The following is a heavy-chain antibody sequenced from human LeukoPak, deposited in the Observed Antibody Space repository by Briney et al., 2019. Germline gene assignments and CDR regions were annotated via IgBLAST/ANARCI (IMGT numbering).Heavy chain of an antibody. CDR3: ATVRPLSGGNWRY. Sequence: ASGNVSCKVSGYTLTELSMHWVRQAPGKGLEWVGGFDPEDGETIYAQKFHGRVTMTEDTSTDTAYMELSSLRSEDTAVYYCATVRPLSGGNWRYWGQGTLVTVSS. V-gene: IGHV1-24*01. D-gene: IGHD4-23*01. CDR2: FDPEDGET. J-gene: IGHJ4*02. CDR1: GYTLTELS.